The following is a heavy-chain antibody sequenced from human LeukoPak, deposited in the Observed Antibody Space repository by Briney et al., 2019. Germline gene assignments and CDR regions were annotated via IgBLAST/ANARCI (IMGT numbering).Heavy chain of an antibody. D-gene: IGHD6-19*01. J-gene: IGHJ4*02. Sequence: PGGSLRLSCAASGFTFSSYAMSWVRQAPGKGLEWVSAISGSGGSTYYADSVKGRFTISRDNSKNTLYLQMNSLRAEDTAVYYCARATGSGWSIFDYWGQGTLVTVSS. V-gene: IGHV3-23*01. CDR3: ARATGSGWSIFDY. CDR2: ISGSGGST. CDR1: GFTFSSYA.